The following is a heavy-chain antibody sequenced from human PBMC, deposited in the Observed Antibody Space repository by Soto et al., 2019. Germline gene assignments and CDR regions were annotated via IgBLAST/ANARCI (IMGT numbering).Heavy chain of an antibody. CDR2: ISSSSSTI. V-gene: IGHV3-48*01. CDR1: GFTFSSYS. CDR3: VRQWLGLHPDY. J-gene: IGHJ4*02. Sequence: GGSLRLSCAASGFTFSSYSMNWVRQAPGKGLEWVSYISSSSSTIYYADSVKGRFTISRDNAKNSLFLQMNSLRAEDTAVYYCVRQWLGLHPDYWGQGTLVTVSS. D-gene: IGHD3-22*01.